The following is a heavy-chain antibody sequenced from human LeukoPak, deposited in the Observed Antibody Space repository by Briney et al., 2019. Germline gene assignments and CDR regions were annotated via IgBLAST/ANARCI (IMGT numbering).Heavy chain of an antibody. CDR3: TPVMVEDRGF. D-gene: IGHD2-15*01. CDR2: IKSKNDGETT. J-gene: IGHJ4*02. Sequence: GGSLRLSCAASGFIFNKAWMNWVRQAPGKGPEWVGRIKSKNDGETTDYGAPVKGRFTISRDDSKNTLYLQMNSLKTDGTAIYYCTPVMVEDRGFWGQGTLVTVSS. V-gene: IGHV3-15*01. CDR1: GFIFNKAW.